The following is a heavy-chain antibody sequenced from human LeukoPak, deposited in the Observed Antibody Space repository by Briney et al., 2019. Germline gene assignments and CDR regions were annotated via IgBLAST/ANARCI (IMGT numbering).Heavy chain of an antibody. CDR1: GFTFSNYA. CDR2: ISSSGSTI. Sequence: GGSLRLSCAASGFTFSNYAMRWVRQAPGKGLEWVSYISSSGSTIYYADSVKGRFTISRDNAKNSLYLQMNSLRAEDTAVYYCARRPYYYDSLDYWGQGTLVTVSS. J-gene: IGHJ4*02. CDR3: ARRPYYYDSLDY. V-gene: IGHV3-48*03. D-gene: IGHD3-22*01.